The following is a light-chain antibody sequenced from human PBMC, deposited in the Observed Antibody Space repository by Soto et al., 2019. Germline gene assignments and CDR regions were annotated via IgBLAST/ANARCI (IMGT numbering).Light chain of an antibody. CDR2: AAS. CDR3: QQSYSNPPWT. CDR1: QSVSIY. Sequence: DVQMTQSPSSLSASVGDRVTITCRASQSVSIYLNWYQQKPGKAPNLLISAASSLQNGVPSRFRGSGSGTDFTLTISGLQPEDFATYYCQQSYSNPPWTFGQGTKVDIK. J-gene: IGKJ1*01. V-gene: IGKV1-39*01.